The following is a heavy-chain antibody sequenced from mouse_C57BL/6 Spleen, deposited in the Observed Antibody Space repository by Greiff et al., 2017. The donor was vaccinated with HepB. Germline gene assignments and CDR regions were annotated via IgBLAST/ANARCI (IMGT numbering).Heavy chain of an antibody. D-gene: IGHD1-1*01. CDR1: GYSITSGYY. V-gene: IGHV3-6*01. J-gene: IGHJ2*01. CDR3: AREGGSSYPYYFDY. Sequence: ESGPGLVKPSQSLSLTCSVTGYSITSGYYWNWIRQFPGNKLEWMGYISYDGSNNYNPSLKNRISITRDTSKNQFFLKLNSVTTEDTATYYCAREGGSSYPYYFDYWGQGTTLTVSS. CDR2: ISYDGSN.